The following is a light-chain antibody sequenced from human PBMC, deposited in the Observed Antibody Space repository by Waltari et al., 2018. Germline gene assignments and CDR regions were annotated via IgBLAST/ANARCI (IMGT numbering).Light chain of an antibody. CDR1: QSVSRA. CDR3: QHYLRLPVT. CDR2: GAT. V-gene: IGKV3-20*01. J-gene: IGKJ1*01. Sequence: EIVLTQSPGTLSLSLGERATVSCRASQSVSRALAWYQQKTGQAPRLLIYGATTRATGIQVRFSGSGSATDFSLTISRLEPDDFAVYYCQHYLRLPVTFGQGTTVEI.